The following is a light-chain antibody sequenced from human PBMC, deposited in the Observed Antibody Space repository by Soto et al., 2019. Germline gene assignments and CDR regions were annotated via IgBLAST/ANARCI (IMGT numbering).Light chain of an antibody. CDR3: SSYTSSSTGI. CDR2: DVS. J-gene: IGLJ2*01. Sequence: QSALTQPASVSGSPGQSIAISCTGSSSDVGGYNYVSWYQQHSGKAPKLMIYDVSNRPSGVSDRFSGSKSGNTASLTISGLQAEDEAEYYCSSYTSSSTGIFGGGTKLNVL. CDR1: SSDVGGYNY. V-gene: IGLV2-14*01.